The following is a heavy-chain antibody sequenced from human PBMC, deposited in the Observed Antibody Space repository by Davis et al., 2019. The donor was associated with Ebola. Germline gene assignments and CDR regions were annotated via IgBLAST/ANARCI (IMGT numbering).Heavy chain of an antibody. CDR2: IYYSGST. Sequence: SETLSLTCTVSGGSVGNGDYCWNWIRQHPGKGLEWIGYIYYSGSTHYNPSLKSRITISVDTSENQLSLKLSSVTAADTAVYYCASQTWNDGFFEKWGQGTLVSVSS. V-gene: IGHV4-30-4*02. J-gene: IGHJ3*02. CDR1: GGSVGNGDYC. CDR3: ASQTWNDGFFEK. D-gene: IGHD1-1*01.